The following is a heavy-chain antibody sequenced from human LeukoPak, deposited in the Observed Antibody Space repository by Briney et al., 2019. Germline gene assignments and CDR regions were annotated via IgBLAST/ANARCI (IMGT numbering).Heavy chain of an antibody. CDR2: INPNSGGT. CDR3: AKVGDFHGLGV. J-gene: IGHJ6*02. Sequence: ASVTVSCKASGYTFTGYYMHWVRQAPGQGLEWMGWINPNSGGTNYAQKFQGRVTMTRDTSMNTVFLELSRLRSDDTAVYYCAKVGDFHGLGVWGQGTTVTVSS. D-gene: IGHD3-10*01. V-gene: IGHV1-2*02. CDR1: GYTFTGYY.